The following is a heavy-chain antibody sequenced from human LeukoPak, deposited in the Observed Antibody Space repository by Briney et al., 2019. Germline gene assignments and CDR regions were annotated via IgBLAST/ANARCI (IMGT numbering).Heavy chain of an antibody. CDR1: GGSISSYY. V-gene: IGHV4-34*01. D-gene: IGHD2-2*01. CDR2: INHSGST. Sequence: SETLSLTCTVSGGSISSYYWSWIRQPPGKGLEWIGEINHSGSTNYNPSLKSRVTISVDTSKNQFSLKLSSVTAADTAVYYCARDAPAAMTRAGYYGMDVWGQGTTVTVSS. CDR3: ARDAPAAMTRAGYYGMDV. J-gene: IGHJ6*02.